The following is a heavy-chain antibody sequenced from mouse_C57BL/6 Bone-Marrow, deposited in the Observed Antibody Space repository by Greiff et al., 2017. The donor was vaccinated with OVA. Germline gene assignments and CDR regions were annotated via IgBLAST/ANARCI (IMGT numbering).Heavy chain of an antibody. CDR1: GFTFSNYW. D-gene: IGHD1-1*01. J-gene: IGHJ2*01. V-gene: IGHV6-3*01. Sequence: EVQLVESGGGLVQPGGSMKLSCVASGFTFSNYWMNWVRQSPEKGLEWVAQIRLKSDNYATHYAESVKGRFTISRDDSKSSVYLQMNNLRAEDTGIYYCTGGSSLDYWGQGTTLTVSS. CDR3: TGGSSLDY. CDR2: IRLKSDNYAT.